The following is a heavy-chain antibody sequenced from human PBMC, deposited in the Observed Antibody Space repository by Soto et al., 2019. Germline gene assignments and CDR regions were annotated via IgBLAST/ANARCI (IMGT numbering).Heavy chain of an antibody. Sequence: ASVKVSCKASGYTFTSYAMHWVRQAPGQRLEWMGWINAGNGNTKYSQKFQGRVTITRDTSASTAYMELSSLRSEDTAVYYCARSIVVVTAADYWGQGTLVPVSS. J-gene: IGHJ4*02. CDR2: INAGNGNT. CDR3: ARSIVVVTAADY. CDR1: GYTFTSYA. D-gene: IGHD2-21*02. V-gene: IGHV1-3*01.